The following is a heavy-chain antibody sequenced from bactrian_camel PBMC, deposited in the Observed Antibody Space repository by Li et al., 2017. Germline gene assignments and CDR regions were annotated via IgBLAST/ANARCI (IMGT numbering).Heavy chain of an antibody. CDR2: IYSDVSNT. Sequence: HVQLVESGGGSVQAGGSLTLSCAASGFTFSTYYMSWVRQAPGKGLEWVSSIYSDVSNTYYADSVKGRFTISRDNAKNTVNLQMNSLKPEDTAVYYCAAGPPIPLFMDTFLRPSEYKNWGQGTQVTVS. J-gene: IGHJ4*01. CDR1: GFTFSTYY. V-gene: IGHV3-2*01. CDR3: AAGPPIPLFMDTFLRPSEYKN.